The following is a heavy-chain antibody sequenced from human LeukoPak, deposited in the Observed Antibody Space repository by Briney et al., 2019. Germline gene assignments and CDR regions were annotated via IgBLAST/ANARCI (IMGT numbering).Heavy chain of an antibody. D-gene: IGHD3-10*01. J-gene: IGHJ3*02. CDR2: INPDGSEK. V-gene: IGHV3-7*01. CDR1: GITFSNYW. CDR3: ATEPGIGYAFDI. Sequence: PGGSLRLSCAASGITFSNYWMSWVRQAPGKGLEWVANINPDGSEKNYAHSVKGRFTISRDNAKNSLSPQMNSLRAEDMAVYYCATEPGIGYAFDIWGQGRMVTVSS.